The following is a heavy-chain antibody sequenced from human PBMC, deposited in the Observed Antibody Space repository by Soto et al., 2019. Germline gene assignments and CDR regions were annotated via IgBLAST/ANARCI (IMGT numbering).Heavy chain of an antibody. CDR2: IYWYDDK. D-gene: IGHD1-20*01. J-gene: IGHJ6*02. CDR3: AHTSYIYGMDV. CDR1: GFSINTIGVG. V-gene: IGHV2-5*01. Sequence: QITLKESGPPLVKPTQTLTLTCGFSGFSINTIGVGVAWIRQPPGKALECLELIYWYDDKQYSPSLKSRLTVTKDTTKNQVVLTITNMDPVDTATYYCAHTSYIYGMDVWGRGTTVTVSS.